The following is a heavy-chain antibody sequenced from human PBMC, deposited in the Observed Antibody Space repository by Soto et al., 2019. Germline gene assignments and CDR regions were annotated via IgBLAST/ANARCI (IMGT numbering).Heavy chain of an antibody. CDR1: GFTFSDYY. V-gene: IGHV3-11*01. D-gene: IGHD2-15*01. CDR3: ARAYSDAFDI. J-gene: IGHJ3*02. CDR2: ISSSGSGI. Sequence: PGGSLRLSCAASGFTFSDYYMTWIRQAPGKGLEWVSYISSSGSGIYYPDSMMGRFTISRDNAKKSLYLQMSSLRAEDTAVYYCARAYSDAFDIWGQGTMVTVSS.